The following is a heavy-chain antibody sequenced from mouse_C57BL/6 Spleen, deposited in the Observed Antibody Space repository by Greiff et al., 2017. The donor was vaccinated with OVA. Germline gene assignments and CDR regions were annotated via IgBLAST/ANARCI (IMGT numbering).Heavy chain of an antibody. Sequence: QVQLQQPGAELVKPGASVKLSCKASGYTFTSYWMHWVKQRPGQGLEWIGMIHPNSGSTNYNEKFKSKATLTVDKSSSTAYMQLSSLTSEDSAVYYCARSVYDGGYYFDYWGQGTTLTVSS. CDR1: GYTFTSYW. V-gene: IGHV1-64*01. J-gene: IGHJ2*01. CDR3: ARSVYDGGYYFDY. D-gene: IGHD2-12*01. CDR2: IHPNSGST.